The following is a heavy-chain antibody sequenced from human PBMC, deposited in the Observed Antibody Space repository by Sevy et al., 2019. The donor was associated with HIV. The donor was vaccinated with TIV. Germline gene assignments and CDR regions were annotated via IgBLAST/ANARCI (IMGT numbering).Heavy chain of an antibody. D-gene: IGHD2-8*01. CDR1: GXXFSKYS. Sequence: GGSLRLSCAASGXXFSKYSMSWVRQPPGKGLEWVSTLSFGCGEINYADSVKGRFTISRDNSKSSVYLQMNNLRPEDTAVYYCAREGCTKPHDYXGQGTLVTVSS. CDR2: LSFGCGEI. CDR3: AREGCTKPHDY. J-gene: IGHJ4*02. V-gene: IGHV3-23*01.